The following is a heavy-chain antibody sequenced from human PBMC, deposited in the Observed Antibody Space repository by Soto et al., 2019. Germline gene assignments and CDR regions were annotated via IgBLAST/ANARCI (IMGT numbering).Heavy chain of an antibody. CDR3: TTDLWELLGAFDI. CDR1: GFTFSNAW. Sequence: GGSLRLSCAASGFTFSNAWMNWVRQAPGKGLEWVGRIKSKTDGGTTDYAAPVKGRFTISRDDSKNTLYLQMNSLKTEDTAVYYCTTDLWELLGAFDIWGQGTMVTVSS. CDR2: IKSKTDGGTT. D-gene: IGHD1-26*01. J-gene: IGHJ3*02. V-gene: IGHV3-15*07.